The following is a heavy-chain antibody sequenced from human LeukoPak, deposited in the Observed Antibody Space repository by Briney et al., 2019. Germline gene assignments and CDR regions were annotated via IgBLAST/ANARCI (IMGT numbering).Heavy chain of an antibody. CDR1: GGSISSSSYY. CDR3: ARDTVEYSSSWYFGNYYYYYMDV. Sequence: PSETLSLTCTVSGGSISSSSYYWGWIRQPPGKGLEWIGSIYYSGSTYYNPSLKSRVTISVDTSKNQFSLKLSSVTAADTAVYYCARDTVEYSSSWYFGNYYYYYMDVWGKGTTVTVSS. CDR2: IYYSGST. V-gene: IGHV4-39*07. D-gene: IGHD6-13*01. J-gene: IGHJ6*03.